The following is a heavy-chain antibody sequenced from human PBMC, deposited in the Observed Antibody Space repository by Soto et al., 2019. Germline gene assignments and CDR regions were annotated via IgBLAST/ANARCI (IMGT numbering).Heavy chain of an antibody. Sequence: PGESLKISCKGSGYSFISYWIGWVRQMPGKGLEWMGIIYPGDSDTRYSPSFQGQVTISVDKSVSTAYLQWSSLKASDSAIYYCARNMITFGGTPTSSEGDFGMDVWGHGTAVTVSS. V-gene: IGHV5-51*01. D-gene: IGHD3-16*01. J-gene: IGHJ6*02. CDR1: GYSFISYW. CDR2: IYPGDSDT. CDR3: ARNMITFGGTPTSSEGDFGMDV.